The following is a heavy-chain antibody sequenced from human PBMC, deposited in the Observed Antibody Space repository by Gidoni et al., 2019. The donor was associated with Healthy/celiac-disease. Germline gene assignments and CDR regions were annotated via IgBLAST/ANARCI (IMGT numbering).Heavy chain of an antibody. CDR1: GGSISSSSYY. J-gene: IGHJ4*02. CDR3: ARQNPLRGLH. D-gene: IGHD4-17*01. Sequence: QLQLQESGPGLVKPSETLSLTCTVSGGSISSSSYYWGWIRQPPGKGLEWIGSIYYRGSTYYNPSLKSRVTISVDTSKNQFSLKLSSVTAADTAVYYCARQNPLRGLHWGQGTLVTVSS. V-gene: IGHV4-39*01. CDR2: IYYRGST.